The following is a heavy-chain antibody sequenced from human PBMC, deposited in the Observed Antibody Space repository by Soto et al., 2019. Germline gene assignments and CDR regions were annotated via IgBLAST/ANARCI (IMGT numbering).Heavy chain of an antibody. CDR2: IYPSVSS. Sequence: LSLTCNVSGFAISRGYYWSWVRQPPGKGLEWIGSIYPSVSSYHNPSLESRLTLSIDTSKNQFTLKLASVTAADTALYYCAREKVGTTFFDNWGQGTQVTVSS. J-gene: IGHJ4*02. CDR1: GFAISRGYY. V-gene: IGHV4-38-2*02. D-gene: IGHD1-1*01. CDR3: AREKVGTTFFDN.